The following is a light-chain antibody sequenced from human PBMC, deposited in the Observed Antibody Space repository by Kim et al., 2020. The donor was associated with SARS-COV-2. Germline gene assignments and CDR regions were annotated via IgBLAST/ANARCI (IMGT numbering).Light chain of an antibody. CDR1: RSVHIW. CDR3: QQYHTHST. V-gene: IGKV1-5*03. J-gene: IGKJ1*01. CDR2: QAS. Sequence: SASVEGTFTITWRASRSVHIWLAWYQQIPGKPPKLLIHQASNLQSGVPSRFSSRGSGSEFTLTINSLQSGDFATYCCQQYHTHSTFGQGTKVDIK.